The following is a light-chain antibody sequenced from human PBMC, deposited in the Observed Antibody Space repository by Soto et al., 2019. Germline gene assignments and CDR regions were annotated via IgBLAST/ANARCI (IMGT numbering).Light chain of an antibody. CDR3: QQLNSYPRT. V-gene: IGKV1-9*01. J-gene: IGKJ1*01. CDR1: QGISRS. CDR2: AAS. Sequence: IQLTQSPSSLSASVGDRVTITCRASQGISRSLAWYQQPPGEAPKLLIYAASSLRTGVPSRFSGSGSGTDFTLTISSLQPADFATYYCQQLNSYPRTFGQGTKVEIK.